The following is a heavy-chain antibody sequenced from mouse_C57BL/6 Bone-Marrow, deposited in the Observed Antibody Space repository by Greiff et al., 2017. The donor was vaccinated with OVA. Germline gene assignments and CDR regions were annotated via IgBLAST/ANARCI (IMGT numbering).Heavy chain of an antibody. CDR2: ISYDGSN. V-gene: IGHV3-6*01. D-gene: IGHD1-1*01. CDR1: GYSITSGYY. Sequence: EVKLMESGPGLVKPSQSLSLTCSVTGYSITSGYYWNWIRQFPGNKLEWMGYISYDGSNNYNTSLKNRISITRDTSKNQFFLKLNSVTTEDTATYYCARSGGYYGSSYWYFDVWGTGTTVTVSS. J-gene: IGHJ1*03. CDR3: ARSGGYYGSSYWYFDV.